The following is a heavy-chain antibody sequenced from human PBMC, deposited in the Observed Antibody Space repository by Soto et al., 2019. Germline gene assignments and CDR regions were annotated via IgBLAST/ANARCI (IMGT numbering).Heavy chain of an antibody. CDR3: AADHSSGYYYFAY. V-gene: IGHV1-58*01. CDR2: IVVGSGNT. CDR1: GFTFTSSA. Sequence: SVKVSCKASGFTFTSSAVQWVRQARGQRLEWIGWIVVGSGNTNYAQKFQERVTITRDMSTSTAYMELSSLRSEDTAVYYCAADHSSGYYYFAYRGQGTLVTVSS. J-gene: IGHJ4*02. D-gene: IGHD3-22*01.